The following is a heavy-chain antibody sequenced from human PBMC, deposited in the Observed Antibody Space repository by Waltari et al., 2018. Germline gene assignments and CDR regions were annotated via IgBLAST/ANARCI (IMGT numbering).Heavy chain of an antibody. CDR1: GDSFSGRFW. D-gene: IGHD5-12*01. CDR3: ARDRGRGLYLDS. J-gene: IGHJ4*02. Sequence: QVQLQESGPGLAKPSGTLSVTCAVLGDSFSGRFWRSWVRQTPGKGLEWIGPIQGSGRINYNPSLESRVTVSRDTSNNQFSLKLTSATAADTAVDFCARDRGRGLYLDSWGQGILVTVSP. CDR2: IQGSGRI. V-gene: IGHV4-4*02.